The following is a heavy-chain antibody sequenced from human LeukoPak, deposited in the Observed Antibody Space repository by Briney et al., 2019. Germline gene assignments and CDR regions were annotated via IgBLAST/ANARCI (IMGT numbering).Heavy chain of an antibody. CDR2: NSAYNGNT. J-gene: IGHJ4*02. V-gene: IGHV1-18*01. Sequence: ASVKVSCKASGYTFTSYGISWVRQAPGQGLEWMGWNSAYNGNTNYAQKLQGRVTMTTDTSTSTAYMELRSLRSDDTAVYYCARDFPACGGDCPSDYWGQGTLVTVSS. CDR3: ARDFPACGGDCPSDY. CDR1: GYTFTSYG. D-gene: IGHD2-21*02.